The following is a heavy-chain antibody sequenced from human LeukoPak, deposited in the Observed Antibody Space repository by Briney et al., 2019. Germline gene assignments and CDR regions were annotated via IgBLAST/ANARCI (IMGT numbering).Heavy chain of an antibody. CDR2: TNPSGGST. Sequence: GASVKVSCKASGYTFTSYYMHWVRQAPGQGLEWMGITNPSGGSTSYAQKFQGRVTMARDTSTSTVYMELSSLRSEDTAVYYCARDLAVGATKRAFDIWGQGTMVTVSS. CDR1: GYTFTSYY. D-gene: IGHD1-26*01. CDR3: ARDLAVGATKRAFDI. V-gene: IGHV1-46*01. J-gene: IGHJ3*02.